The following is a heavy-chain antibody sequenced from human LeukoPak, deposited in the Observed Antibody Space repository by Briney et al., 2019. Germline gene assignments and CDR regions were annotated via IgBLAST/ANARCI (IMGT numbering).Heavy chain of an antibody. CDR2: INHSGST. Sequence: SETLSLTCAVYGGSFSGYYWSWIRQPPGKGLEWIGEINHSGSTNYNPSLKSRVTISVDTSKNQFSLKLSSVTAADTAVYHCAREYDYVWGSYRSNDYWGQGTLVTVSS. CDR1: GGSFSGYY. J-gene: IGHJ4*02. V-gene: IGHV4-34*01. CDR3: AREYDYVWGSYRSNDY. D-gene: IGHD3-16*02.